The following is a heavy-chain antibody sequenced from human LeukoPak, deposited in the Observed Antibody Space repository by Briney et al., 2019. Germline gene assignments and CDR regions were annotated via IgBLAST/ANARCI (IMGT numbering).Heavy chain of an antibody. CDR2: INQDGTEK. J-gene: IGHJ4*02. V-gene: IGHV3-7*01. Sequence: GGSLRLSCAASGFSFTTYWMSWVRQAQGKGLEWVANINQDGTEKYYVESVKGRFTISRDNAKNSLYLQMNSLRAEDTAVYYCARTYAYDATGDRGHWGQGTLVTVSS. D-gene: IGHD3-16*01. CDR1: GFSFTTYW. CDR3: ARTYAYDATGDRGH.